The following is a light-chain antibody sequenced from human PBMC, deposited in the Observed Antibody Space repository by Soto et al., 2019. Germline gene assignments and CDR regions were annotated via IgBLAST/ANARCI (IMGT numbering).Light chain of an antibody. CDR3: QQSFSTPRIT. Sequence: DIQMTQSPSSLSVSVGDRVTITCRASKSISNFLNWYQQKPEKAPKLLIYGASTLQSGVPSRFSGSGSGTDFTLTVSNLQAEDLATYYCQQSFSTPRITFGQGTRLDIK. J-gene: IGKJ5*01. V-gene: IGKV1-39*01. CDR1: KSISNF. CDR2: GAS.